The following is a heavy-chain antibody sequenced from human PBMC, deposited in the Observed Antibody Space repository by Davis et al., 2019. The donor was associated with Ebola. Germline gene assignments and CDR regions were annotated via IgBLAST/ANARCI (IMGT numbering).Heavy chain of an antibody. CDR1: EFTFSDYY. CDR3: ARGRQVPIVAYNFDS. V-gene: IGHV3-11*01. J-gene: IGHJ4*02. CDR2: INKNGNIM. D-gene: IGHD2-2*01. Sequence: GESLKISCVAFEFTFSDYYMSWIRQAPGKGLEWLAYINKNGNIMYIADSVEGRFTISRDNAKNSLFLQMSSLKTEDTAMYYCARGRQVPIVAYNFDSWGQGTLVTVSS.